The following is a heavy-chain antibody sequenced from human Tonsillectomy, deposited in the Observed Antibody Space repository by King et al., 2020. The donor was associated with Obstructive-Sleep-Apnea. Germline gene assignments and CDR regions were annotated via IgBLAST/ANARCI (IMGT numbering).Heavy chain of an antibody. V-gene: IGHV5-51*01. CDR1: GYSCTNYL. CDR2: IHPADSYS. J-gene: IGHJ6*02. CDR3: ARASQRSGYYTYNGLDV. Sequence: QLVQSGAEVKKPGESLKISCKAFGYSCTNYLFAWVRQMPGKGLEWMGFIHPADSYSRYSPSFQGQVTFSVDKSIRTAYLQWSSLKASDTAMYYCARASQRSGYYTYNGLDVWGQGTTVSVSS. D-gene: IGHD3-3*01.